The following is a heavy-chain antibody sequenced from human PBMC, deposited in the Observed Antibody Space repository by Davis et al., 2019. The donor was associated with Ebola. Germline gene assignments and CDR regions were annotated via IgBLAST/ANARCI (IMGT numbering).Heavy chain of an antibody. D-gene: IGHD5-12*01. Sequence: ASVKVSCKASGYTFTSYGISWVRQAPGQGLEWMGWISAYNGNTNYAQKLQGRVTMTTDTSTSTVYMELSSLRSEDTAVYYCARAGATDGMDVWGQGTTVTVSS. V-gene: IGHV1-18*01. J-gene: IGHJ6*02. CDR2: ISAYNGNT. CDR1: GYTFTSYG. CDR3: ARAGATDGMDV.